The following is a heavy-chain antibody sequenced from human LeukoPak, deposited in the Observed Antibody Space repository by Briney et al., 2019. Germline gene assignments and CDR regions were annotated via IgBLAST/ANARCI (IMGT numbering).Heavy chain of an antibody. CDR2: IDSSGTTI. CDR3: AAQHGGRYEGPLDY. D-gene: IGHD1-26*01. J-gene: IGHJ4*02. Sequence: PGGSLRLSCAASGFTFSDYYMNWICQAPGKGLEWVSHIDSSGTTIYYADSVKGRFTISRDNAKNSLFLQMNSLRAEDTAVYYCAAQHGGRYEGPLDYWGQGTLVTVSS. V-gene: IGHV3-11*01. CDR1: GFTFSDYY.